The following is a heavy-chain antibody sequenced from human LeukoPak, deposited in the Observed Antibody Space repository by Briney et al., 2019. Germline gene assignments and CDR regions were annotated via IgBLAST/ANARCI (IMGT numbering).Heavy chain of an antibody. V-gene: IGHV6-1*01. CDR3: ARRLTQYDCFDP. D-gene: IGHD2-2*01. Sequence: SQTLSVTCAIPGDSVSSNSVTWNWIRQSPSRGLEWLGRTYYRSTWYNDYAVSVRGRITVNPDTSKNQFSLHLNSVTPEDTAVYYCARRLTQYDCFDPWGQGILVTVSS. CDR1: GDSVSSNSVT. CDR2: TYYRSTWYN. J-gene: IGHJ5*02.